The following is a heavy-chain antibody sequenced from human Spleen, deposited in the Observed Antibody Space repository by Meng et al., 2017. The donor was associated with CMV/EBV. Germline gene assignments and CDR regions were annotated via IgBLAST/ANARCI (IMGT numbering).Heavy chain of an antibody. Sequence: QVSCKASGYFFTNSWIAWVRQKPGKGLEWMGLIYADDSNTRYSPSFEGQVTISADKSISTAHLQWSSLKASDTAMYYCASAVNFGGTFDYWGHGTLVTVSS. D-gene: IGHD3/OR15-3a*01. CDR3: ASAVNFGGTFDY. V-gene: IGHV5-51*01. CDR2: IYADDSNT. CDR1: GYFFTNSW. J-gene: IGHJ4*01.